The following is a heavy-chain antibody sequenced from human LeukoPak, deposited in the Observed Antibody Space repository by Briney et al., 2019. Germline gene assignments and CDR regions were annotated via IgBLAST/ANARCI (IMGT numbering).Heavy chain of an antibody. CDR1: GRGLSTHY. CDR2: IDPSDSFI. Sequence: GESLKISCQDFGRGLSTHYINWVRQMPRKSLEWMGRIDPSDSFINYSPSFQSHVIISADKSNNTAYLQWDSLKASDTALYYCARRPGGVLADTDFFETWGQGTLVTVSS. V-gene: IGHV5-10-1*01. D-gene: IGHD3-16*01. J-gene: IGHJ4*02. CDR3: ARRPGGVLADTDFFET.